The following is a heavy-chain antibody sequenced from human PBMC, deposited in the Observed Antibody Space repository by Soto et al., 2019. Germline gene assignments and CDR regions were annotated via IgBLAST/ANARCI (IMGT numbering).Heavy chain of an antibody. CDR1: GNSFNDYY. CDR3: ARESGGATATLDYYYFYMDV. CDR2: INPNGGVT. J-gene: IGHJ6*03. V-gene: IGHV1-2*04. D-gene: IGHD5-12*01. Sequence: QVQLVQSGAEVRKPGASVTVSCRSSGNSFNDYYIHWVRQAPGQGFEWMGWINPNGGVTKYAQKVQGWVSMTRDTSIRTDYMQLSRLRSDDTAVYYCARESGGATATLDYYYFYMDVWGTGTTVTVSS.